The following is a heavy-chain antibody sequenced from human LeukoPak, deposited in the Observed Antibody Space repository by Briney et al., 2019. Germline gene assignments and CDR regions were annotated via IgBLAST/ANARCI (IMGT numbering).Heavy chain of an antibody. CDR3: ASGDTAMDTFDY. CDR1: GFTFNNYG. Sequence: GGSLRLSCAASGFTFNNYGMSWVRQAPGKGLEWVSAISATSGNTNYADSVKGRFTVSRDNPKSMLYLQMSSLRVEDTAVYYCASGDTAMDTFDYWGQGTLVTVSS. CDR2: ISATSGNT. V-gene: IGHV3-23*01. J-gene: IGHJ4*02. D-gene: IGHD5-18*01.